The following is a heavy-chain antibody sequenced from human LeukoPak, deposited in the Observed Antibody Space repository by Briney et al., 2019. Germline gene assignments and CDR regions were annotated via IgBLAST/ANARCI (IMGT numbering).Heavy chain of an antibody. J-gene: IGHJ4*02. D-gene: IGHD3-22*01. V-gene: IGHV3-23*01. CDR3: AKADDSSGYGDY. CDR1: GFTFSSYS. CDR2: ISGSGGST. Sequence: GGSLRLSCAASGFTFSSYSMSWVRQAPGKGLEWVSAISGSGGSTYYADSVKGRFTISRDNSKNTLYLQMNSLRAEDTAVYYCAKADDSSGYGDYWGQGTLVTVSS.